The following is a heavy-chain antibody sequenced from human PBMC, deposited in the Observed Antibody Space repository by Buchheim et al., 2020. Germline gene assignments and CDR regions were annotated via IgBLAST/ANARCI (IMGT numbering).Heavy chain of an antibody. J-gene: IGHJ6*02. D-gene: IGHD3-3*02. V-gene: IGHV3-21*01. CDR1: GFTFSSYS. Sequence: EVQLVESGGGLVKPGGSLRLSCAASGFTFSSYSMNWVRQAPGKGLEWVSSISSSSYIYYADSVKARFPISRDNAKNSLYLQMNSLRAEDTAVHYCARGPRNIFGPYGMDVWGQGTT. CDR3: ARGPRNIFGPYGMDV. CDR2: ISSSSYI.